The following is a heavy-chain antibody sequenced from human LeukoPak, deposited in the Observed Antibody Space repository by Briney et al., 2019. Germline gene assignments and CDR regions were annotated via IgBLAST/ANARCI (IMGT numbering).Heavy chain of an antibody. CDR1: GFTFSGYS. CDR2: ISGNGGNT. D-gene: IGHD2-2*01. V-gene: IGHV3-23*01. CDR3: PKGGYCSSTSCPADY. J-gene: IGHJ4*02. Sequence: GGSLRLSCAASGFTFSGYSMSWVRQAPGMGLEWVSVISGNGGNTHYADSVKGRFTISRDNSKNTLYLQMSSLRADDTAVYSCPKGGYCSSTSCPADYWGQGTLVTVSS.